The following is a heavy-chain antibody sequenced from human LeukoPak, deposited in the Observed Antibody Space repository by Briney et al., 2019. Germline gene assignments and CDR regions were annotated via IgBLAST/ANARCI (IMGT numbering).Heavy chain of an antibody. CDR3: ARDDLAAATIFDY. V-gene: IGHV3-21*01. J-gene: IGHJ4*02. D-gene: IGHD6-25*01. CDR1: GITLSNYG. Sequence: GGSLRLSCAVSGITLSNYGMSWVRQAPGKGLEWVSSISSSSTYIYYADSVKGRFTISRDNAKNSLYLQMNSLRAEDTAVYYCARDDLAAATIFDYWGQGTLVTVSS. CDR2: ISSSSTYI.